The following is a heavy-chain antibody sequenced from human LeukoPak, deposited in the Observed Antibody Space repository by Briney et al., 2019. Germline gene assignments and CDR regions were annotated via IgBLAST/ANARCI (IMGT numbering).Heavy chain of an antibody. CDR3: AKDPTVGASYWYFDL. J-gene: IGHJ2*01. CDR1: GFTFSSYA. CDR2: ISSSGSGGNT. Sequence: GGSLRLSCAASGFTFSSYAMSWVRQAPGKGLEWVSGISSSGSGGNTYYADFVKGRFTISRDSSKNTLFLQMNTLRAEDTAIYYCAKDPTVGASYWYFDLWGRGTLVTVSS. V-gene: IGHV3-23*01. D-gene: IGHD1-26*01.